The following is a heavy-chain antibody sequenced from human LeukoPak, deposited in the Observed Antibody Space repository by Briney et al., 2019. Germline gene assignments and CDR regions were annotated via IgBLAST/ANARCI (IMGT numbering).Heavy chain of an antibody. J-gene: IGHJ1*01. CDR3: ARADFWSGYYNFQH. D-gene: IGHD3-3*01. V-gene: IGHV1-2*02. CDR1: GYTFTGYY. CDR2: VNPTSGGT. Sequence: ASVKVSCKASGYTFTGYYMHWVRQAPGQGLEWMGWVNPTSGGTNYAQKFQGRVTMTRDTSISTAYMELSRLRSDDTAVYYCARADFWSGYYNFQHWGQGTLVTVSS.